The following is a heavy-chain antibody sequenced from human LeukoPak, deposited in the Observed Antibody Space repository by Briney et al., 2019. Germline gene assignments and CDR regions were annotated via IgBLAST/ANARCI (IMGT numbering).Heavy chain of an antibody. J-gene: IGHJ4*02. CDR1: GFTFSTYG. V-gene: IGHV3-30*02. CDR2: IGHDATKI. CDR3: AKDHVTWGNRYFDH. Sequence: GGSLKLSCAASGFTFSTYGMHWVRQAPGKGLEWVAFIGHDATKIYYADSVQGRFTISRDNSKNTLYLEMNSLSGEDTALYYCAKDHVTWGNRYFDHWGQGTLGTVSS. D-gene: IGHD3-16*01.